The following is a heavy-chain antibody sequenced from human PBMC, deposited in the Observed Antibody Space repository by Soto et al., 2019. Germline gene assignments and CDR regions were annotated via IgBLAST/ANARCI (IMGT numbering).Heavy chain of an antibody. D-gene: IGHD6-13*01. CDR1: EVKCGGFG. CDR3: ANGYSSSWYYFDY. Sequence: CCGAAEVKCGGFGVRRVLQNPGKGLEWVSAISGSGGSTYYADSVKGRFTISRDNSKNTLYLQMNSLRAEDTAVYYCANGYSSSWYYFDYWGQGTLVTVSS. V-gene: IGHV3-23*01. CDR2: ISGSGGST. J-gene: IGHJ4*02.